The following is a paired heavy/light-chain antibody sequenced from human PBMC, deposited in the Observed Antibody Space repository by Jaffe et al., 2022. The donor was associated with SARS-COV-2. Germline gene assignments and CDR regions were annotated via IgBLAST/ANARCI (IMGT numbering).Light chain of an antibody. Sequence: QSVLTQPPSASGTPGQRVTISCSGSSSNIGSNYVYWYQQLPGTAPKLLIYRNNQRPSGVPDRFSGSKSGTSASLAISGLRSEDEADHYCAAWDDSLSGWVFGGGTKLTVL. CDR2: RNN. CDR1: SSNIGSNY. V-gene: IGLV1-47*01. CDR3: AAWDDSLSGWV. J-gene: IGLJ2*01.
Heavy chain of an antibody. CDR1: GFTFSDYS. D-gene: IGHD2-15*01. Sequence: EVQLGESGGGLVQPGGSLRLSCAASGFTFSDYSMNWVRQAPGKGLEWVSYIGTSSSTIYYADSVKGRFTISRDNAKNSLYLQMNSLRDEDTAVYYCARAQLGHCSGGSCYGYYYYGVDVWGQGTTVTVSS. V-gene: IGHV3-48*02. CDR2: IGTSSSTI. CDR3: ARAQLGHCSGGSCYGYYYYGVDV. J-gene: IGHJ6*02.